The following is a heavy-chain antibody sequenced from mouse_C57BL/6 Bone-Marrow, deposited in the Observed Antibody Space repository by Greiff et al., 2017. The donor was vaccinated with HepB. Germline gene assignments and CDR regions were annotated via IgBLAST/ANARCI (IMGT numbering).Heavy chain of an antibody. D-gene: IGHD2-12*01. CDR1: GYTFTSYW. Sequence: QVHVKQSGAELVRPGSSVKLSCKASGYTFTSYWMHWVKQRPIQGLEWIGNIDPSDSETHYNQKFKDKATLTVDKSSSTAYMQLSSLTSEDSAVYYCATGDLRAWFAYWGQGTLVTVSA. J-gene: IGHJ3*01. CDR3: ATGDLRAWFAY. CDR2: IDPSDSET. V-gene: IGHV1-52*01.